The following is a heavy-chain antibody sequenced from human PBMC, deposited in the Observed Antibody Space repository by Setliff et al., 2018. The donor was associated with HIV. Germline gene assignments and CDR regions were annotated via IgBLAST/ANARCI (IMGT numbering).Heavy chain of an antibody. Sequence: SETLSLTCSVSGGSSIANTFASTWIRQSPGKGLEYIGDVSYSGATMYTNYNPSLESRVTVSEDTSRHKFSLKLTSVTADDTGIYYCARGPPFAYWGQGLLVTVSS. J-gene: IGHJ4*02. V-gene: IGHV4-39*07. CDR1: GGSSIANTFA. CDR2: VSYSGAT. CDR3: ARGPPFAY.